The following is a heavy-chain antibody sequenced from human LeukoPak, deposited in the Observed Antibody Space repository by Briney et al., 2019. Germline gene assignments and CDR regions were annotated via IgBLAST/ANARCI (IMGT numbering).Heavy chain of an antibody. V-gene: IGHV3-33*06. Sequence: GGSLRLSCAASGFTFSSYGMRWVRQAPGKGMEWVAVIWYDGSNKYYADSVKGRFTISRDNSKNTLYLQMNSLRAEDTAVYYCAKDQGWLQYSFDYWGQGTLVTVSS. CDR2: IWYDGSNK. J-gene: IGHJ4*02. D-gene: IGHD5-24*01. CDR3: AKDQGWLQYSFDY. CDR1: GFTFSSYG.